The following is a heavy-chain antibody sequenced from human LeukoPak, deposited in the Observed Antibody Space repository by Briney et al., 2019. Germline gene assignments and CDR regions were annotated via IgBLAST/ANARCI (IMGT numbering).Heavy chain of an antibody. V-gene: IGHV3-23*01. D-gene: IGHD2-21*01. J-gene: IGHJ4*02. CDR1: GFTFSSYA. CDR3: ATEKGDSPDY. CDR2: LSGSGGHT. Sequence: GGSLRLSCAASGFTFSSYAMAWVRQAPGKGLEWVSGLSGSGGHTYYADSVKGRFTISRDNPKNTLYLQMNSLRAEDTAVYYCATEKGDSPDYWGQGTLVTVSS.